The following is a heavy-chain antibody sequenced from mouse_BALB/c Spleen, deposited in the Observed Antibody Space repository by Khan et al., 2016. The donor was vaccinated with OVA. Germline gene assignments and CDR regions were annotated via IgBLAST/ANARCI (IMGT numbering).Heavy chain of an antibody. CDR1: GYTFTDYS. Sequence: QIQMLQSGPELKKPGETVNSSCKASGYTFTDYSMHWVKQALGKGLKWMGWINTETGEPIYADDFKGRFAFSLETSDSTAYLKIKNLTNGDTATYFFASLTYWGQGTLVTVSA. CDR2: INTETGEP. CDR3: ASLTY. J-gene: IGHJ3*01. V-gene: IGHV9-2-1*01.